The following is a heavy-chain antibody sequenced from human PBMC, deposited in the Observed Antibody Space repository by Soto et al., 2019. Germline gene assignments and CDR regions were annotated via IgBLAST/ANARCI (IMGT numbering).Heavy chain of an antibody. D-gene: IGHD6-19*01. CDR1: GYTFTSYY. Sequence: ASVKVSCKASGYTFTSYYMHWARQAPGQGLEWMGIINPSGGSTSYAQKFQGRVTMTRDTSTSTVYMELSSLRSEDTAVYYCARDPSYSSGEGGAFDISGQGTMVTVSS. V-gene: IGHV1-46*01. CDR2: INPSGGST. CDR3: ARDPSYSSGEGGAFDI. J-gene: IGHJ3*02.